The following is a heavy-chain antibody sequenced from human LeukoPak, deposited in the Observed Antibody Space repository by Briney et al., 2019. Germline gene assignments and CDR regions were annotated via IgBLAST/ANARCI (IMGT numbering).Heavy chain of an antibody. V-gene: IGHV3-66*04. Sequence: GGSLRLSCAASGFTFSRYDMSWVRQPPGKGLEWVSVIYSGGSTYYADSVKGRFTISRDNSKNTLYLQMNSLRAEDTAVYYCASQVGATYYYGMDVWGQGTTVTVSS. CDR2: IYSGGST. J-gene: IGHJ6*02. CDR3: ASQVGATYYYGMDV. CDR1: GFTFSRYD. D-gene: IGHD1-26*01.